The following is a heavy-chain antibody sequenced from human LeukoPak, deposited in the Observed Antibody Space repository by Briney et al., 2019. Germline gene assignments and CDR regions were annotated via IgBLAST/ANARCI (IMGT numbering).Heavy chain of an antibody. CDR3: ARDSRVVDYDVGFDP. V-gene: IGHV4-59*01. CDR2: IYYSGST. Sequence: PSETLSLTCTVSGGSISSYYWSWIRQPPGKGLEWIGYIYYSGSTNYNPSLKSRVTISVDTSKNQFSLKLSSVTAADTAVYYCARDSRVVDYDVGFDPWGQGTLVTVSS. J-gene: IGHJ5*02. CDR1: GGSISSYY. D-gene: IGHD2-15*01.